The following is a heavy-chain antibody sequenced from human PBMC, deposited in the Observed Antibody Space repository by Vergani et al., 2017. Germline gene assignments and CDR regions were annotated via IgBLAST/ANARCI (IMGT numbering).Heavy chain of an antibody. V-gene: IGHV4-39*01. Sequence: QVQLQQWGAGLVKPSETLSLTCTVSGGSISSSSYYWGWIRQPPGKGLEWIGSIYYSGSTYYNPSLKSRVTISVDTSKNQFSLKLSSVTAADTAVYYCARRSRVTTGFDYWGQGTLVTVSS. CDR2: IYYSGST. CDR1: GGSISSSSYY. CDR3: ARRSRVTTGFDY. D-gene: IGHD4-17*01. J-gene: IGHJ4*02.